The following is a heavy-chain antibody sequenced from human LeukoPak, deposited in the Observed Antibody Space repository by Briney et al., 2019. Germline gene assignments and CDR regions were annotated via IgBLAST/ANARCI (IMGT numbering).Heavy chain of an antibody. Sequence: SETLSLTCAVYGGSFSGYYWSWIRQPPGKGLEWIGEINHSGSTNYNPSLKSRVTISVDTSKNQFSLKLSSVTAADTAVYYCAKQQLIQGSLGNWFDPWGQGTLVTVSS. CDR1: GGSFSGYY. CDR3: AKQQLIQGSLGNWFDP. CDR2: INHSGST. V-gene: IGHV4-34*01. J-gene: IGHJ5*02. D-gene: IGHD6-13*01.